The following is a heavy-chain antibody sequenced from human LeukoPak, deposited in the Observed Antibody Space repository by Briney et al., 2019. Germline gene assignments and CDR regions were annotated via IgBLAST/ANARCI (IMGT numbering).Heavy chain of an antibody. CDR2: IKQDGAEK. D-gene: IGHD1-26*01. CDR3: ARVGAWDLQRVFEY. J-gene: IGHJ4*02. V-gene: IGHV3-7*01. CDR1: GLRVGDYW. Sequence: GRSLRLSCAASGLRVGDYWMTWARHIPGKGLEWVANIKQDGAEKHYAESVEGRFIISRDNAKNSLYLEMDSLKVEDTAVYYCARVGAWDLQRVFEYWGQGTLVTVSS.